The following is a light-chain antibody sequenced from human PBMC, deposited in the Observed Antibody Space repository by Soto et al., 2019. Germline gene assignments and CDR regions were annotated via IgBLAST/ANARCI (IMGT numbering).Light chain of an antibody. CDR1: QSVSSN. CDR3: QQYNNWPPWT. CDR2: GAA. J-gene: IGKJ1*01. Sequence: EIVMTQSPDTLSVSPGERATLSCRASQSVSSNLAWYQQKPVQAPRLLIYGAATRATGIPARFSGSGSGTEFTLTISSRQSEDFAVYYCQQYNNWPPWTFGQGTKVEIK. V-gene: IGKV3-15*01.